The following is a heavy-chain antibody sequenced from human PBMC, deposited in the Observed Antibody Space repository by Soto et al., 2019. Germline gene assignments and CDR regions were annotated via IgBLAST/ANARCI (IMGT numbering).Heavy chain of an antibody. Sequence: QVQLVQSGAEVKKPGASVKVSCKASGYTFTNNGTNWVRQATGQGLEWMGWMNPSTGETGYTQKFQGRLAMTRDTSITTAYMELTSLTSEDTAVYYCTRAGDSGAWISNWGQGTLVTVSS. CDR3: TRAGDSGAWISN. V-gene: IGHV1-8*01. CDR1: GYTFTNNG. J-gene: IGHJ4*02. CDR2: MNPSTGET. D-gene: IGHD7-27*01.